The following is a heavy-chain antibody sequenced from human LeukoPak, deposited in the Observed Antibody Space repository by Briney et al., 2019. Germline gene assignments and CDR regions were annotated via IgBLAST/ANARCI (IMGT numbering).Heavy chain of an antibody. J-gene: IGHJ4*02. D-gene: IGHD5/OR15-5a*01. CDR1: GFTFRSYW. Sequence: GGSLRLSCAASGFTFRSYWMHWVRQVPGKGLVWVSRIKGDETYTNHADSVKGRFTISRDNAKNTLYLQMTSLRVEDTAIYYCVRDGGVYNFDHWGQGTLVTVSS. CDR3: VRDGGVYNFDH. CDR2: IKGDETYT. V-gene: IGHV3-74*01.